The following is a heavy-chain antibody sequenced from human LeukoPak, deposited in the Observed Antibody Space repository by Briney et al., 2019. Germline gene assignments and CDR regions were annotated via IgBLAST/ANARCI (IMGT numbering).Heavy chain of an antibody. Sequence: GGSLRLSCAASGFTFSSYAMHWVRQAPGKGLEWVSSISSSSSYIYYADSVKGRFTISRDNAKNSLYLQMNSLRAEDTAVYYCARVEAGQHYFDYWGQGTLVTVSS. CDR3: ARVEAGQHYFDY. CDR1: GFTFSSYA. J-gene: IGHJ4*02. CDR2: ISSSSSYI. V-gene: IGHV3-21*01.